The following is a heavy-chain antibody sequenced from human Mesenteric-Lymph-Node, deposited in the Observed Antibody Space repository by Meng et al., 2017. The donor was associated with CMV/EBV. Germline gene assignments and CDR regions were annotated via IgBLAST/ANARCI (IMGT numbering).Heavy chain of an antibody. J-gene: IGHJ4*02. CDR1: GWSFSGYY. D-gene: IGHD3-9*01. V-gene: IGHV4-34*01. Sequence: VQVRQRGAGLLKPSETLSVTCAVYGWSFSGYYWNWIRQSPEKGLEWIGEINHSGSTTYNPSFTSRIIISVDTSTNQISLNMSSVTAADTAVYYCARGSSYDILTGYFDYWGQGALVTVSS. CDR2: INHSGST. CDR3: ARGSSYDILTGYFDY.